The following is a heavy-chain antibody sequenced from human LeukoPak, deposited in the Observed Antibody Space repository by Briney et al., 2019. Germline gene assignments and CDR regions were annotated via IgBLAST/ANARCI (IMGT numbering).Heavy chain of an antibody. CDR3: AKDRSSGWFNHFDY. CDR1: GFTFSTYI. Sequence: GGSLRLSCAASGFTFSTYIMSWVRQAPGKGLEWVAFIRYDGSNKYYADSVKGRFTISRDNSKNTLYLQMNSLRAEDTAVYYCAKDRSSGWFNHFDYWGQGTLVTVS. J-gene: IGHJ4*02. D-gene: IGHD6-19*01. V-gene: IGHV3-30*02. CDR2: IRYDGSNK.